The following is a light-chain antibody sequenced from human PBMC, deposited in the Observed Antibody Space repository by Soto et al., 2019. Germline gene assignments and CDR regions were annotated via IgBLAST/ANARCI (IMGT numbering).Light chain of an antibody. V-gene: IGKV1-5*03. Sequence: DIQMTQSPSTLSASQGPRVTITCRASQSISVWLAWYQQKAGKAPNLLIYKASRLESGVPSRFSGSGSETEFTLTISGLQPGDSATYYCQQYNSYSPTFGQGTKVDIK. CDR3: QQYNSYSPT. CDR1: QSISVW. CDR2: KAS. J-gene: IGKJ1*01.